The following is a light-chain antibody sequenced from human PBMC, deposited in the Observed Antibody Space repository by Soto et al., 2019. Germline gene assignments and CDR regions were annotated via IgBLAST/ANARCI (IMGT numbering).Light chain of an antibody. CDR3: QQSYSTLIT. CDR2: AAS. J-gene: IGKJ5*01. V-gene: IGKV1-39*01. Sequence: DIQMTQSPSSLSASVVDRVTITFRANQVISSYLAWYQQKPGKAPKLLIYAASTLQSGVPSRFSGSGSGTDFTLTISSLQPEDFATYYCQQSYSTLITFGQGTRLDIK. CDR1: QVISSY.